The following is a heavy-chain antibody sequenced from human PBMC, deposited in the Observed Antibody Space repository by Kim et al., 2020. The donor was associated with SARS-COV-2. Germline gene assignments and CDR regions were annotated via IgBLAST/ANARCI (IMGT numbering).Heavy chain of an antibody. CDR2: IIPIFGTA. CDR3: ARDRDSSQGFDI. J-gene: IGHJ3*02. D-gene: IGHD6-13*01. V-gene: IGHV1-69*13. Sequence: SVKVSCKASGGTFSSYAISWVRQAPGQGLEWMGGIIPIFGTANYAQKFQGRVTITADESTSTAYMELSSLRSEDTAVYYCARDRDSSQGFDIWGQGTMVTVSS. CDR1: GGTFSSYA.